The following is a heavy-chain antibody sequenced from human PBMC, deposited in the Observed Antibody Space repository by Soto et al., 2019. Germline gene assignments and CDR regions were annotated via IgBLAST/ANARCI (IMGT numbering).Heavy chain of an antibody. CDR3: ANILRSEYFQH. D-gene: IGHD4-17*01. V-gene: IGHV3-23*01. CDR2: ISGSGGST. J-gene: IGHJ1*01. Sequence: PAGPLRLSRTASVYPISGDAMSSHLQAPGRGLEWVSAISGSGGSTYYAGSVKGRFTISRDNSKNSLHLQMNSLRAEDTAVYSGANILRSEYFQHWGQGSRVAIAS. CDR1: VYPISGDA.